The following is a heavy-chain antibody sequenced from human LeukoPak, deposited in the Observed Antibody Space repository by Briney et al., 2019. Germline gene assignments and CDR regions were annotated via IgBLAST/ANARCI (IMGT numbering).Heavy chain of an antibody. CDR1: GFTFSSYW. Sequence: GGSLRLSCAASGFTFSSYWMSWVRQAPGKGLEWVANIKQDGSEKYYVDSVKGRFTISRDNAKNSLYLQMNSLRAEDTAVYYCATEWHSSSWYRYYFDYWGQGTLVTVSS. CDR3: ATEWHSSSWYRYYFDY. D-gene: IGHD6-13*01. J-gene: IGHJ4*02. V-gene: IGHV3-7*03. CDR2: IKQDGSEK.